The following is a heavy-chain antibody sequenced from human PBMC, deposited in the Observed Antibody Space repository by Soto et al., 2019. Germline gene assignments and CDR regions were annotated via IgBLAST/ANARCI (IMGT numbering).Heavy chain of an antibody. CDR2: IYYSGST. V-gene: IGHV4-31*03. J-gene: IGHJ5*02. Sequence: PSETLSLTCTVSGGSISSGGYYWSWIRQHPGKGLEWIGYIYYSGSTYYNPSLKSRVTISVDTSKNQFSLKLSSVTAADTAVYYCARILWSIAARLDWFDPWGQGTRVTVSS. CDR1: GGSISSGGYY. CDR3: ARILWSIAARLDWFDP. D-gene: IGHD6-6*01.